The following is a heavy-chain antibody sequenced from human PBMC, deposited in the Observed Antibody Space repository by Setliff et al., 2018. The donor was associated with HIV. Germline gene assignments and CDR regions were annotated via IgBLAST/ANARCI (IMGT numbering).Heavy chain of an antibody. V-gene: IGHV1-2*06. CDR3: ARLPFITIFGVLNGDDGFDI. J-gene: IGHJ3*02. CDR1: GYTFTGYY. D-gene: IGHD3-3*01. CDR2: INPKSGGT. Sequence: ASVKVSCKASGYTFTGYYMHWVRQAPGQGPEWLGRINPKSGGTRYAQKFQGRVSMTRDTAISTAYMELSRLRSDDSAVYYCARLPFITIFGVLNGDDGFDIWGQGTMVTGSS.